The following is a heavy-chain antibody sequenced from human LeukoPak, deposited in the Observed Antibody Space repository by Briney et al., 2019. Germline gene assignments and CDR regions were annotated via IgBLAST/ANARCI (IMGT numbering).Heavy chain of an antibody. D-gene: IGHD6-19*01. Sequence: SETLSLTCAVYGGSFSGYYWSWIRQPPGKGLEWIGEINHSGSTNYNPSLKSRVTISVDTSKNQFSLKLSSVTAADTAVYYCARAPSGPPPSDWYFDYWGQGTLVTVSS. CDR2: INHSGST. V-gene: IGHV4-34*01. CDR3: ARAPSGPPPSDWYFDY. J-gene: IGHJ4*02. CDR1: GGSFSGYY.